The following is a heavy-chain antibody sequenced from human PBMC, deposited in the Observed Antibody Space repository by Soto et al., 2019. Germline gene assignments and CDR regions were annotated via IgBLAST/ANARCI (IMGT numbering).Heavy chain of an antibody. J-gene: IGHJ4*01. CDR1: GGSISSGGYS. Sequence: SETLSLTCAVSGGSISSGGYSWSWIRQPPGKGLEWIGYIYHSGSTYYNPSLKSRVTISVDTSKNQFSLKVPSVTAADTAVYYCARGSPDSSPYPFNFDYWGHGTLVTVSS. CDR3: ARGSPDSSPYPFNFDY. D-gene: IGHD3-22*01. V-gene: IGHV4-30-2*01. CDR2: IYHSGST.